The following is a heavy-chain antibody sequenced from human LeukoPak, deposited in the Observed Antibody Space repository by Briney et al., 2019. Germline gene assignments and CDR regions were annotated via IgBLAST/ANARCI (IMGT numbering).Heavy chain of an antibody. J-gene: IGHJ4*02. CDR1: GYTFTGYY. CDR2: INLNSGGT. V-gene: IGHV1-2*02. D-gene: IGHD2-21*02. Sequence: ASVKVSCKASGYTFTGYYMHWVRQAPGQGLEWMGWINLNSGGTNYAQKFQGRVTMTRDTSISTAYMELSRLRSDDTAVYYCARDLLAYCGGDCYSDYWGQGTLVTVSS. CDR3: ARDLLAYCGGDCYSDY.